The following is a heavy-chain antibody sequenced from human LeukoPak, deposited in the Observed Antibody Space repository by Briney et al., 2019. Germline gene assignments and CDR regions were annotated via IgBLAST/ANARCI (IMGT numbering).Heavy chain of an antibody. V-gene: IGHV3-30*18. J-gene: IGHJ4*02. Sequence: GGSLRLSCAASGITFSTYGMYWVRQAPGKGLEWVAVISHDGNNKYYADSVKGRFTISRDNSKNTLYLQMNSLRAEDTAVYYCAKQWGVVAATYFDYRGQGTLVTVSS. D-gene: IGHD2-15*01. CDR2: ISHDGNNK. CDR1: GITFSTYG. CDR3: AKQWGVVAATYFDY.